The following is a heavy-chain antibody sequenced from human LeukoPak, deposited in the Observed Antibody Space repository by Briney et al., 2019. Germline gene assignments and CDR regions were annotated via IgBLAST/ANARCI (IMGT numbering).Heavy chain of an antibody. CDR2: MNPNSGNT. Sequence: GASVKVSCKASGYTFTSYDINWVRQATGQGREWMGWMNPNSGNTGYAQKFQGRVTMTRNTYISKAYMELSSLRSEDMPVYYCARGRGNNQSKYRKLRRYYFDYWGQGTLVTVSS. CDR3: ARGRGNNQSKYRKLRRYYFDY. V-gene: IGHV1-8*01. J-gene: IGHJ4*02. D-gene: IGHD2/OR15-2a*01. CDR1: GYTFTSYD.